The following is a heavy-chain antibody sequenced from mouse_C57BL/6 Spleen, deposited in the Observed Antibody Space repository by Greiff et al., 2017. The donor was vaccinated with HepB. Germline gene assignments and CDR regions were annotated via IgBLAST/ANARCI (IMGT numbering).Heavy chain of an antibody. D-gene: IGHD2-12*01. Sequence: EVQLQQSGAELVRPGASVKLSCTASGFNIKDDYMHWVKQRPEQGLEWIGWIDPENGDTEYASKLQGNATITADTSSNTAYLQLSSLTSEDTAVYYCLRRGVAYWGQGTLVTVSA. J-gene: IGHJ3*01. CDR3: LRRGVAY. CDR2: IDPENGDT. V-gene: IGHV14-4*01. CDR1: GFNIKDDY.